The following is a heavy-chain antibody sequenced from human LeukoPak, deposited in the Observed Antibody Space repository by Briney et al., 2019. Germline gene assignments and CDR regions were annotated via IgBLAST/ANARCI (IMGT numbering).Heavy chain of an antibody. CDR1: GFTFSSYG. CDR3: AKSMYYEFWSGFLDY. V-gene: IGHV3-30*18. Sequence: PGGSLRLSCAASGFTFSSYGMHWVRQAPGKGLEWVAVISYDGSNKYYADSVEGRFTISRDNSKNTLYVQMNSLRAEDTAVYYCAKSMYYEFWSGFLDYWGQGTLVTVSS. D-gene: IGHD3-3*01. J-gene: IGHJ4*02. CDR2: ISYDGSNK.